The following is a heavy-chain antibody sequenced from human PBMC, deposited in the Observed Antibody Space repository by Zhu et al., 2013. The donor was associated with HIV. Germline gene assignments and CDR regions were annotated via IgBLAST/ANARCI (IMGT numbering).Heavy chain of an antibody. J-gene: IGHJ4*02. D-gene: IGHD6-19*01. V-gene: IGHV1-2*02. CDR1: GYSFTGYY. CDR2: INPNSGGT. Sequence: QVQLVQSGAEVKKPGASVKVSCKASGYSFTGYYMHWVRQAPGQGLEWMGWINPNSGGTNYAEKFQGRVTMTRDMSISTAYMELSRLKSEDTAVYYCATAPIRILGVAGPYYFDPWARGPWSPSPQ. CDR3: ATAPIRILGVAGPYYFDP.